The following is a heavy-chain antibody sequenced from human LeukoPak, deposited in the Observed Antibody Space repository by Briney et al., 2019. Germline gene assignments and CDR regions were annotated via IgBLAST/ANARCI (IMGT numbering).Heavy chain of an antibody. CDR2: IYYSGST. Sequence: PSDTLSLTCTVSGGSFSSYYWSWIRQPPGKGLEGIGHIYYSGSTNYNPSLTSRVNISVDRSKNQVSLRLSTVVPAKTAVYYCAREKGPAAFDYWGEGNLVRVSS. CDR3: AREKGPAAFDY. V-gene: IGHV4-59*01. J-gene: IGHJ4*02. CDR1: GGSFSSYY. D-gene: IGHD6-13*01.